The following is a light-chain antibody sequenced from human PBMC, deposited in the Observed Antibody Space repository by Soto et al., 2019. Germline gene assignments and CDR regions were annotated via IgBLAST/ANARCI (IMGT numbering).Light chain of an antibody. Sequence: EIVITPSPATLSVSPGVRATLSCRASQSVSSSLAWYQQKPGQAPRLLIYGISTRATGLPGRFSGSGSGTEFTLTISSLQSEELAVYYCQQYNNWPLTFGGGTKVDIK. CDR3: QQYNNWPLT. CDR2: GIS. J-gene: IGKJ4*01. CDR1: QSVSSS. V-gene: IGKV3-15*01.